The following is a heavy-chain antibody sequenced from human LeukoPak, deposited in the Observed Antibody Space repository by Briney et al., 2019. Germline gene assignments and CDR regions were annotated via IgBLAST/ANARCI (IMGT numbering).Heavy chain of an antibody. CDR2: IYYSGST. CDR3: ARGAYYYDSSGYYYDY. CDR1: GGSISSYY. Sequence: PSETLSLTCTASGGSISSYYWSWIRQPPGKGLEWIGYIYYSGSTNYNPSLKSRVTISVDTSKNQFSLELSSVTAADTAVYYCARGAYYYDSSGYYYDYWGQGTLVTVSS. J-gene: IGHJ4*02. D-gene: IGHD3-22*01. V-gene: IGHV4-59*01.